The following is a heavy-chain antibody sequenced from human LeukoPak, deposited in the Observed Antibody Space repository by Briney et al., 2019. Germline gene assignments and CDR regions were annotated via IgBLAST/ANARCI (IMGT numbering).Heavy chain of an antibody. Sequence: SETLSLTCRVSGGSVSRNNWWTWIRQPPGKGLEWIGEVHLDGRTNFNPSLKSRLTMSVDLSENHVSLKLTSVTAADTAVYYCARDKCPYWYFDLWGRGTLVTVSS. CDR3: ARDKCPYWYFDL. CDR1: GGSVSRNNW. CDR2: VHLDGRT. J-gene: IGHJ2*01. V-gene: IGHV4-4*02.